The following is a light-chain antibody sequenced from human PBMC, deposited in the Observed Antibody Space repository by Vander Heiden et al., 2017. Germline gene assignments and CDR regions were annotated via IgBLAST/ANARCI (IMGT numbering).Light chain of an antibody. CDR3: QQRSRWPPYT. V-gene: IGKV3-11*01. CDR2: DAS. Sequence: EIVLTQSPATLSLSPGERATLSCRASQSVSSYLAWYQQKSGQAPRLLIYDASNRATGIPARFSGSGSGTDFTLTISSLEPEDFAVYYCQQRSRWPPYTFGQGTKLEI. CDR1: QSVSSY. J-gene: IGKJ2*01.